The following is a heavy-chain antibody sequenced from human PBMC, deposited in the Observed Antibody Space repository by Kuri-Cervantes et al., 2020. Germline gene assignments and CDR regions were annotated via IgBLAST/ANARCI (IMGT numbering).Heavy chain of an antibody. J-gene: IGHJ4*02. CDR1: GFTFSSYG. V-gene: IGHV3-30*03. D-gene: IGHD3-10*01. CDR3: ARDGYYGSGIDHSMFN. CDR2: IPYDGSNK. Sequence: GGSLRLSCAASGFTFSSYGMHWVRQAPGKGLEWVAVIPYDGSNKYYADSVKGRFTISRDNSKNTLYLQMNSLRAEDTAVYYCARDGYYGSGIDHSMFNWGQGTLVTVSS.